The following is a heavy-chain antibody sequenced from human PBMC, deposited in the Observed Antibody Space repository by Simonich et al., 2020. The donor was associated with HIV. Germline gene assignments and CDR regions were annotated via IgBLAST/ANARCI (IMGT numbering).Heavy chain of an antibody. Sequence: QVQLVESGGGLVKPGGSLRLSCAASGFTFSDYYMSWIRQAQGEGLEWVSYISMSGSTITYADSLKGRFTISRDNAKNSLYLQRNSLRAEETAVYYCARTRAAAGTYYYYMDVWGKGTTVTVSS. D-gene: IGHD6-13*01. V-gene: IGHV3-11*01. CDR1: GFTFSDYY. J-gene: IGHJ6*03. CDR3: ARTRAAAGTYYYYMDV. CDR2: ISMSGSTI.